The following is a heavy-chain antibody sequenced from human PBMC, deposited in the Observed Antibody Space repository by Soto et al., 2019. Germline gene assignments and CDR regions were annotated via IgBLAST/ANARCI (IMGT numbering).Heavy chain of an antibody. CDR1: GGTFSSYA. D-gene: IGHD1-26*01. J-gene: IGHJ3*02. CDR3: ATVGGSYPDDAFDI. Sequence: QVQLVQSGAEVKKPGSSVKVSCTASGGTFSSYAISWVRHAPGQGLEWMGGIIPIFGTANYAQKFQGRVTITADESTSTAYMELSSLRSEDTAVYYCATVGGSYPDDAFDIWGQGTMVTVSS. CDR2: IIPIFGTA. V-gene: IGHV1-69*12.